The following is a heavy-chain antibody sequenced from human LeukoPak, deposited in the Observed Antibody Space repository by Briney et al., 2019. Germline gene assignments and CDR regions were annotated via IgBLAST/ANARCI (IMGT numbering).Heavy chain of an antibody. Sequence: SETLSLTCTVPDGSISPYYWSWIRQPPGKGLEWLGYIYYSGNTDYNPSLKSRVAISVDTSKNQFSLKLSSVTAADTAVYYCARSTGTTMFIDYWGQGTLVTVSS. J-gene: IGHJ4*02. D-gene: IGHD3-10*02. CDR1: DGSISPYY. CDR3: ARSTGTTMFIDY. V-gene: IGHV4-59*01. CDR2: IYYSGNT.